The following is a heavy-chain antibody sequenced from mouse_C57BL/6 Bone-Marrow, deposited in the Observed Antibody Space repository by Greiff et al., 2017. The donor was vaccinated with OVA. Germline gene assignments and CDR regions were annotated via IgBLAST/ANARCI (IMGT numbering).Heavy chain of an antibody. Sequence: EVQLHQSGAELVRPGASVKLSCTASGFNIKDDYMHWVKQRPEQGLEWIGGIDPENGDTEYDSKFQGKATITADKSSNTAYLQLSSLTSEDTAVYYSTAADYYSVSSSAWFAYWGQGTLLTVSA. CDR2: IDPENGDT. D-gene: IGHD1-1*01. CDR3: TAADYYSVSSSAWFAY. J-gene: IGHJ3*01. V-gene: IGHV14-4*01. CDR1: GFNIKDDY.